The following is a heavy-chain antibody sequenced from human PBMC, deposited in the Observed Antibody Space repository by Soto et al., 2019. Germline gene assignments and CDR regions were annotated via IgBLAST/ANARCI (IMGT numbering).Heavy chain of an antibody. V-gene: IGHV1-69*13. D-gene: IGHD3-3*01. Sequence: SVKVSCKASGGTFSSYAISWVRQAPGQGLEWMGGIIPIFGTANYAQKFQGRVTITADESTSTAYMELSGLRSEDTAVYYCARGYDFWSGYYSVDYYYGMDVWGQGTTVTVSS. CDR1: GGTFSSYA. J-gene: IGHJ6*02. CDR2: IIPIFGTA. CDR3: ARGYDFWSGYYSVDYYYGMDV.